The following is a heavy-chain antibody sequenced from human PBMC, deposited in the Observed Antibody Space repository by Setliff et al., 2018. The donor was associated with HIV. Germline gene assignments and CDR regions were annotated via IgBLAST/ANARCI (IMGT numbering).Heavy chain of an antibody. J-gene: IGHJ6*03. D-gene: IGHD2-2*01. CDR1: GFTFSTYA. Sequence: LRLSCAASGFTFSTYAMHWVRQAPGKGLEWVSSITSSGNYKPYADSVQGRFTISRDNADNSLYLDMNSLRAEDTGVYYCARDQEYVIVVAASMNMPGYLHYYYMDVWGRGSTVTVSS. V-gene: IGHV3-21*01. CDR2: ITSSGNYK. CDR3: ARDQEYVIVVAASMNMPGYLHYYYMDV.